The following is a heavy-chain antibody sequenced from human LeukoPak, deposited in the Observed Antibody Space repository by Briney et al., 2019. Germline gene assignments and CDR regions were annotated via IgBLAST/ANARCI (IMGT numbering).Heavy chain of an antibody. CDR2: IYYSGST. CDR1: GGSISSYY. D-gene: IGHD4-23*01. CDR3: ARVGGGNYYYYGMDV. Sequence: SETLSLTCTVSGGSISSYYWSWIRQPPGKGLDWIGYIYYSGSTNYNPSLKSRVTISVDTSKNQFSLNLSSVTAADTAVYYCARVGGGNYYYYGMDVWGQGTTVTVSS. V-gene: IGHV4-59*01. J-gene: IGHJ6*02.